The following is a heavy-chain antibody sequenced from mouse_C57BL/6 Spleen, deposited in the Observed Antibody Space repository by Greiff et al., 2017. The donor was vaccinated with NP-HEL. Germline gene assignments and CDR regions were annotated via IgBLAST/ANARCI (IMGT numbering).Heavy chain of an antibody. V-gene: IGHV1-61*01. CDR3: ARGSGYPPWFAY. J-gene: IGHJ3*01. D-gene: IGHD3-2*02. Sequence: QVQLQQPGAELVRPGSSVKLSCKASGYTFTSYWMDWVKQRPGQGLEWIGNIYPSDSETHYNQKFKDKATLTVDKSSSTAYMQISSLTSEDSAVYYCARGSGYPPWFAYWGQGTLVTVSA. CDR2: IYPSDSET. CDR1: GYTFTSYW.